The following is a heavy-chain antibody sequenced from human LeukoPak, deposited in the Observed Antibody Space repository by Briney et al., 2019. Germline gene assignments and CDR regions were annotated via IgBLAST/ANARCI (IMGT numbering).Heavy chain of an antibody. CDR3: ARSTYYYDSSGYYWGAFDI. J-gene: IGHJ3*02. Sequence: GGSLRLSCAASGFSFSSSWMHWVRQAPGTGLVWVSRINSDGSTTNYADSVKGRFTISRDDAMSTLYLQMNSLRAEDTAVYYCARSTYYYDSSGYYWGAFDIWGQGTMVTVSS. CDR1: GFSFSSSW. D-gene: IGHD3-22*01. CDR2: INSDGSTT. V-gene: IGHV3-74*01.